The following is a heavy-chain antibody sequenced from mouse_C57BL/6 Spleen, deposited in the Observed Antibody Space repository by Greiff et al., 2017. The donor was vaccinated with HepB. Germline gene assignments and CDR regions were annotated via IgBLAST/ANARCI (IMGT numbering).Heavy chain of an antibody. V-gene: IGHV1-53*01. CDR2: INPSNGGT. Sequence: VQLQQPGTELVKPGASVKLSCKASGYTFTSYWMHWVKQRPGQGLEWIGNINPSNGGTNYNEKFKSKATLTVDKSSSTAYMQLSSLTSEDSAVYYGASYDGSSAWFAYWGQGTLVTVSA. CDR1: GYTFTSYW. CDR3: ASYDGSSAWFAY. J-gene: IGHJ3*01. D-gene: IGHD1-1*01.